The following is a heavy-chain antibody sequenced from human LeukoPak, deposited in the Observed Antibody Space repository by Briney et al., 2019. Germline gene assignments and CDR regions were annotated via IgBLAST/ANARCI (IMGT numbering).Heavy chain of an antibody. D-gene: IGHD4-17*01. CDR2: VYHSGGT. V-gene: IGHV4-39*01. J-gene: IGHJ4*02. CDR1: GDSITNSRFY. CDR3: ARPLIKDFGEYGY. Sequence: SETLSLTCTVSGDSITNSRFYWGWIRQPPGKGLEWIGSVYHSGGTYHSPSLKSRLTISLDKSKNQFSLQLTSVTAADTAVYCCARPLIKDFGEYGYWGQGTLITVSS.